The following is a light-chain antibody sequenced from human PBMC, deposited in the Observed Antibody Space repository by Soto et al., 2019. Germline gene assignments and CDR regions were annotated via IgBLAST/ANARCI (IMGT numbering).Light chain of an antibody. J-gene: IGLJ1*01. CDR1: SSNIGINT. Sequence: QSVLTQPPSASGTPRQTVTISCSGGSSNIGINTVNWYEHLPGTAPRLLIYGNNQRPSGVPDRFSGSKSGTSASLAISGLQSEDEGHYYCATWDDSLDVHVFGTGTKVTVL. CDR2: GNN. V-gene: IGLV1-44*01. CDR3: ATWDDSLDVHV.